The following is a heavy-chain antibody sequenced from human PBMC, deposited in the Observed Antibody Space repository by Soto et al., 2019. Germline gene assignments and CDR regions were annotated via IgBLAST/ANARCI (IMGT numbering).Heavy chain of an antibody. Sequence: SETLSLTCPVSGYSISNGDYWGWIRQAPGKGLEWIGSVYYSGSTHYEPSLRGRIAISVDTLKNQFSLRLPSVTAADTAMYFCARNTSTYFDSWGQGIPVTVSS. V-gene: IGHV4-38-2*01. CDR1: GYSISNGDY. J-gene: IGHJ4*02. CDR3: ARNTSTYFDS. CDR2: VYYSGST.